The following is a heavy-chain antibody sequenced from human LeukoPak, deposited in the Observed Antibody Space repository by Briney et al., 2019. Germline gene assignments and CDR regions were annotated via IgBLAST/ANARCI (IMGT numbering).Heavy chain of an antibody. CDR1: GGSFSGYY. V-gene: IGHV4-34*01. D-gene: IGHD5-18*01. CDR3: AREAVTAIDY. J-gene: IGHJ4*02. CDR2: INHSGST. Sequence: PSETLSLTCAVYGGSFSGYYWSWIRQPPGKGLEWIGEINHSGSTNYNPSLKSRVTISVDTSKNQFSLKLSSVTAADTAVYYCAREAVTAIDYWGQGTLVPVPS.